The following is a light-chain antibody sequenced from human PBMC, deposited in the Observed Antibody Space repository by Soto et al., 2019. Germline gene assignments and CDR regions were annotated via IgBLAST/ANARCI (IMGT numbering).Light chain of an antibody. CDR3: QQHYYWPP. V-gene: IGKV3-15*01. J-gene: IGKJ2*01. Sequence: EIVMTQSPATLSVSPGERATLSCRASQSVSSTLAWYQQKPGQAPRLLLYGASTRATGIPGRFSGSGYGTELTITFLSLQSEDFAVYYCQQHYYWPPFGQGTKPEMK. CDR2: GAS. CDR1: QSVSST.